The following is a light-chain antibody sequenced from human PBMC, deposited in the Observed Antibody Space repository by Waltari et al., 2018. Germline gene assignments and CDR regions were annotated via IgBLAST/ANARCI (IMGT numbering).Light chain of an antibody. CDR3: QQNYSVPLT. V-gene: IGKV4-1*01. CDR2: WAS. Sequence: IVMTQSPDSLAVSLGERATINCKSSQSFLLSSKNANYLAWYQQKPGQPPKLLIYWASTRESGVPDRFSGSESGTDFTLTSSSLEAEDVPVCYCQQNYSVPLTFGPGTKVHIK. J-gene: IGKJ3*01. CDR1: QSFLLSSKNANY.